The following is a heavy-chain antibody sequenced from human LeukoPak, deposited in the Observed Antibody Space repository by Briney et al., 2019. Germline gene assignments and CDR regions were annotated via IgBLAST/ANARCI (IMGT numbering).Heavy chain of an antibody. CDR2: IKQDGSEK. CDR1: GFTFSSYW. V-gene: IGHV3-7*01. D-gene: IGHD3-22*01. Sequence: PGGSLRLSCAASGFTFSSYWMSWVRQAPGKGLEWVANIKQDGSEKYYVDSVKGRFTISRDNAKNSLYLQMNSLRAEDTAVYYCASQSDPTYYYDSSGYYQTPLFDYWGQGILVTVSS. J-gene: IGHJ4*02. CDR3: ASQSDPTYYYDSSGYYQTPLFDY.